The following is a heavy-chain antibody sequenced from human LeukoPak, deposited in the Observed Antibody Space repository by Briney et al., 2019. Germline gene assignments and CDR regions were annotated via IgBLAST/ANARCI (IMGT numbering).Heavy chain of an antibody. Sequence: GGSLRLSCVASGFTLSSYSMNWVRQAPGKGLEWVSYISDTGSTIAYADSVKGRFTMSRDEARNSLHLQMNSLRDEDTAVYYCTRRFDSWGQGVLVTVFS. CDR3: TRRFDS. J-gene: IGHJ4*02. CDR2: ISDTGSTI. V-gene: IGHV3-48*02. CDR1: GFTLSSYS.